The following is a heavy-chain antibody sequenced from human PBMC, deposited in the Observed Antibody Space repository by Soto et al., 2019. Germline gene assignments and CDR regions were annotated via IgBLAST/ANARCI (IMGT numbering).Heavy chain of an antibody. D-gene: IGHD2-15*01. V-gene: IGHV2-5*02. J-gene: IGHJ5*02. CDR3: ARGVVVAATNSNWFDP. CDR1: GFSLSTSGVG. CDR2: IYWDDDK. Sequence: QITLKESGPTLVKPTQTLTLPCTFSGFSLSTSGVGVGWIRQPPGKALEWLALIYWDDDKSYSPSLKSRLTIDEDTSINQEVLTMTNMDPVDTATYYCARGVVVAATNSNWFDPGGQGTLVTVSS.